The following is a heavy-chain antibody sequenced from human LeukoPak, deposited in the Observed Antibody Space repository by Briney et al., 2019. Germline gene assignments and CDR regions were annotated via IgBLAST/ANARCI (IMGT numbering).Heavy chain of an antibody. V-gene: IGHV4-38-2*01. CDR1: GYSISSGYY. J-gene: IGHJ4*02. CDR2: IYHSGST. D-gene: IGHD3-10*01. Sequence: PSETLSLTCAVSGYSISSGYYWGWIRQPPGKGLEWIGSIYHSGSTYYNPSLKSRVTISVDTSKNQFSLKLSSVTAADTAVYYCAKSDGSGSYFDYWGQGTLVTVSS. CDR3: AKSDGSGSYFDY.